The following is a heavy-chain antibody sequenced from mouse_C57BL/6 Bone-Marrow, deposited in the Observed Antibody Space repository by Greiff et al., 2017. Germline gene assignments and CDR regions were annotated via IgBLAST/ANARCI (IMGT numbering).Heavy chain of an antibody. D-gene: IGHD2-10*01. CDR2: ISSGSSTI. CDR1: GFTFSDYG. J-gene: IGHJ1*03. Sequence: EVKLMESGGGLVKPGGSLKLSCAASGFTFSDYGMHWVRQAPEKGLEWVAYISSGSSTISYADTVKGRFTISRDNAKNTLFLQMTSLRSEDTAMEYCARHLLWYCDVWGTGTTLTVSS. CDR3: ARHLLWYCDV. V-gene: IGHV5-17*01.